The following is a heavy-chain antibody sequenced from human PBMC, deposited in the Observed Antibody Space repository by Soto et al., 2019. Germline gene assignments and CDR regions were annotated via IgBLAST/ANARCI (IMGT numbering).Heavy chain of an antibody. Sequence: GASVKVSCKASGGTFSSYAISWVRQAPGQGLEWMGGIIPIFGTANYAQKFQGRVTITADESTSTAYMELSSLRSEDTAVYYCARDRWLHQPAYGMDVWGQGTTVTVSS. CDR3: ARDRWLHQPAYGMDV. J-gene: IGHJ6*02. D-gene: IGHD6-19*01. CDR2: IIPIFGTA. V-gene: IGHV1-69*13. CDR1: GGTFSSYA.